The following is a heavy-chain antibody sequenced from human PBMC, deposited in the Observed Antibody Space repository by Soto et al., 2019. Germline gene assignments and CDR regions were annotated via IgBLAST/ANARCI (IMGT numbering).Heavy chain of an antibody. D-gene: IGHD3-3*02. CDR3: ATVATHSYNWVDP. Sequence: EVHLVESGGGLVQPGGSLRLSCAASGFTFSTYWMHWVRQAPGKGLVWVSRINADGTTTTYADSVKGRFTISRDNAKNTLYLQMKSLSAEDTAVYFCATVATHSYNWVDPWGQGTLVTISS. CDR2: INADGTTT. J-gene: IGHJ5*02. CDR1: GFTFSTYW. V-gene: IGHV3-74*01.